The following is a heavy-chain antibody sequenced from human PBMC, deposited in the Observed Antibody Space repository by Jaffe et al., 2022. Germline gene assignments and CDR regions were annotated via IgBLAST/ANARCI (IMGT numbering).Heavy chain of an antibody. CDR2: IYSGGST. CDR3: ARGVPGSGWLPSGAFDI. D-gene: IGHD6-19*01. V-gene: IGHV3-53*02. CDR1: GFTVSSNY. J-gene: IGHJ3*02. Sequence: EVQLVETGGGLIQPGGSLRLSCAASGFTVSSNYMSWVRQAPGKGLEWVSVIYSGGSTYYADSVKGRFTISRDNSKNTLYLQMNSLRAEDTAVYYCARGVPGSGWLPSGAFDIWGQGTMVTVSS.